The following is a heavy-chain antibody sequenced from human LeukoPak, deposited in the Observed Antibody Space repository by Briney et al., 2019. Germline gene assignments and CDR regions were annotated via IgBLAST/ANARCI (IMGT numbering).Heavy chain of an antibody. V-gene: IGHV3-30*04. Sequence: GGSLRLSCAASGFTFSSYAMHWVRQAPGKGLEWVAVISYDGSNTYYADSVKGRFTISRDNSKNTLFLQMNSLRAEDTAVFYCARMEAVAGNSRFDPWGQGTLVTVSS. D-gene: IGHD6-19*01. CDR3: ARMEAVAGNSRFDP. CDR2: ISYDGSNT. CDR1: GFTFSSYA. J-gene: IGHJ5*02.